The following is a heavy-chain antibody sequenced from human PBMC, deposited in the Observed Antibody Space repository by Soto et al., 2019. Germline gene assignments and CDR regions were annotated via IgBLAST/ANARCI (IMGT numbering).Heavy chain of an antibody. D-gene: IGHD2-21*02. CDR3: ASVAPPYCGGDCYSGCFDP. V-gene: IGHV4-59*01. CDR1: GGSISSYY. CDR2: IYYSGST. J-gene: IGHJ5*02. Sequence: SETLSLTCTVSGGSISSYYWSWIRQPPGKGLEWIGYIYYSGSTNYNPSLKSRVTISVDTSKNQFSLKLSSVTAADTAVYYCASVAPPYCGGDCYSGCFDPWGQGTLVTVSS.